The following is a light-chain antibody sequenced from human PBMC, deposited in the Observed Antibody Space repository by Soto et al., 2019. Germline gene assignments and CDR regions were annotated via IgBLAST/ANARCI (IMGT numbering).Light chain of an antibody. Sequence: EIVLTQSPGTLSLSPGERATLSCRASQNVRSNFLAWYQQKHGQAPRLVIFGASSRATGIPDRFSGSGSGTDFTLTISRLEPEDFAVYYCQQYSSWVWTFGQGTKVEMK. V-gene: IGKV3-20*01. CDR2: GAS. J-gene: IGKJ1*01. CDR3: QQYSSWVWT. CDR1: QNVRSNF.